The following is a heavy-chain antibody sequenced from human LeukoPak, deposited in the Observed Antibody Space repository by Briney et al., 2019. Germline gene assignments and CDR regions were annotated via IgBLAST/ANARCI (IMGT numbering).Heavy chain of an antibody. J-gene: IGHJ3*02. Sequence: SETLSLTCTVSGGSVSSSNYYWSWVRQPPGKGLEWIGYIYYSGSTNYNPSLKSRVTISVDTSKNQFSLKLSSVTAADTAVYYCARDDGGNSSAFDIWGQGTMVTVSS. D-gene: IGHD4-23*01. CDR1: GGSVSSSNYY. CDR2: IYYSGST. V-gene: IGHV4-61*01. CDR3: ARDDGGNSSAFDI.